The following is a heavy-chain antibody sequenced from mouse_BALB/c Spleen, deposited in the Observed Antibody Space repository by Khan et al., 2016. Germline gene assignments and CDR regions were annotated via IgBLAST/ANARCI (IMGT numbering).Heavy chain of an antibody. V-gene: IGHV3-2*02. CDR1: GYSITSDYA. D-gene: IGHD2-14*01. CDR2: ISYSGST. Sequence: EVQLQESGPGLVKPSQSLSLTCTVTGYSITSDYAWNWIRQFPGNKLEWMGYISYSGSTSYNPSLKSRISITRDPSNNQFFLRLNSVTTENTATYYCARNGNRYERTWFAYWGQGTLVTVSS. J-gene: IGHJ3*01. CDR3: ARNGNRYERTWFAY.